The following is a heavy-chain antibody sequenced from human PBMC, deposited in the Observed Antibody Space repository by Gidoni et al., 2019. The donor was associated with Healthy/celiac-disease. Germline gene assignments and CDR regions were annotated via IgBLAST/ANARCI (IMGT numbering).Heavy chain of an antibody. CDR1: GLTFSNCA. J-gene: IGHJ4*02. CDR3: AKELRPNDY. CDR2: IDISGDNM. D-gene: IGHD5-12*01. Sequence: EVQLLESGGGLVQPGGSLRLSCVVSGLTFSNCAMSWVRQAPGKGLEWVSSIDISGDNMYYADSVQGRFTISRDNSKNTLYLQMNSLRAEDTAVYYCAKELRPNDYWGQGTLVTVSS. V-gene: IGHV3-23*01.